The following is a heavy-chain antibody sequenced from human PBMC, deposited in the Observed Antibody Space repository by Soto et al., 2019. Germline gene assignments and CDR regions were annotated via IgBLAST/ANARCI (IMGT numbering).Heavy chain of an antibody. CDR1: GYTFTSYG. CDR3: ARDLTEWQQHEANWFDP. V-gene: IGHV1-18*01. CDR2: ISAYNGNT. Sequence: GASVKVSCKASGYTFTSYGISWVRQAPGQGLEWMEWISAYNGNTNYAQKLQGRVTMTTDTSTSTAYMELRSLRSDDTAVYYCARDLTEWQQHEANWFDPWGQGTLVTVSS. D-gene: IGHD6-13*01. J-gene: IGHJ5*02.